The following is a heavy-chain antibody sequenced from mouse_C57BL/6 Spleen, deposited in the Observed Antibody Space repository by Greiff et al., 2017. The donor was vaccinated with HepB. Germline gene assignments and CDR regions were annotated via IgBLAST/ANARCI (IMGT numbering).Heavy chain of an antibody. CDR1: GFNIKDDY. V-gene: IGHV14-4*01. D-gene: IGHD2-4*01. CDR2: IDPENGDT. CDR3: TTGYDYDGAY. J-gene: IGHJ3*01. Sequence: EVKLVESGAELVRPGASVKLSCTASGFNIKDDYMHWVKQRPEQGLEWIGWIDPENGDTEYASKFQGKATITADTSSNTAYLQLSSLTSEDTAVYYCTTGYDYDGAYWGQGTLVTVSA.